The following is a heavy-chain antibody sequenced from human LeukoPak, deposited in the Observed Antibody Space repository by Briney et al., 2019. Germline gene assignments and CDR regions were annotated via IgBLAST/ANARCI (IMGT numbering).Heavy chain of an antibody. CDR3: ARGPHSSSWYEPLDY. CDR1: GFTVGSNF. D-gene: IGHD6-13*01. CDR2: IYSGGRT. V-gene: IGHV3-53*01. J-gene: IGHJ4*02. Sequence: GGSLRLSCAASGFTVGSNFMNWVRQAPEKGLEWVSVIYSGGRTYYADSVKGRFTISRDNSKNTLYLQMNNLRAEDTALYYCARGPHSSSWYEPLDYWGQGTLVTVSS.